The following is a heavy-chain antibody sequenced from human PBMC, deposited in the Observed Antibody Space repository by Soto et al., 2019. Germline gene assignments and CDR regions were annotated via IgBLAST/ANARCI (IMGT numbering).Heavy chain of an antibody. Sequence: SETLSLTCTVSGGSISSSSYYWGWIRQPPGKGLEWIGSIYYSGSTYYNPSLKSRVTISVDTSKNQFSLKLSSVTAADTAVYYCARRLNYDFWSNYYYYMDVWGKGTTVTVSS. V-gene: IGHV4-39*01. D-gene: IGHD3-3*01. CDR3: ARRLNYDFWSNYYYYMDV. CDR1: GGSISSSSYY. CDR2: IYYSGST. J-gene: IGHJ6*03.